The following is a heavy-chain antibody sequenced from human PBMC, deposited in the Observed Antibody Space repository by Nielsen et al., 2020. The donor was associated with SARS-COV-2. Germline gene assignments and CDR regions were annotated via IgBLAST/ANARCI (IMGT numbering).Heavy chain of an antibody. CDR3: ARDIKGRGRWLQSIPPVDYGMDV. CDR1: GFTFSSYA. CDR2: ISYDGSNK. D-gene: IGHD5-24*01. Sequence: GESLKISCAASGFTFSSYAMHWVRQAPGKGLEWVAVISYDGSNKYYADSVKGRFTISRDNSKNTLYLQMNSLRAEDTAVYYCARDIKGRGRWLQSIPPVDYGMDVWGQGTTVTVSS. V-gene: IGHV3-30-3*01. J-gene: IGHJ6*02.